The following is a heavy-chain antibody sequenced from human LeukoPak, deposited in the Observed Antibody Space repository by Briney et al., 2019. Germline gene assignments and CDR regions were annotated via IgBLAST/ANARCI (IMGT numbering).Heavy chain of an antibody. CDR1: GGSISSGSYY. Sequence: SETLSLTCTVSGGSISSGSYYWSWIRQPAGKGLEWIGRIYTSGSTNYNPSLKSRVAISVDTSKNQFSLKLSSVTAADTAVYYCARDDTMVRGKGDWFDPWGQGTLVTVSS. CDR2: IYTSGST. J-gene: IGHJ5*02. V-gene: IGHV4-61*02. D-gene: IGHD3-10*01. CDR3: ARDDTMVRGKGDWFDP.